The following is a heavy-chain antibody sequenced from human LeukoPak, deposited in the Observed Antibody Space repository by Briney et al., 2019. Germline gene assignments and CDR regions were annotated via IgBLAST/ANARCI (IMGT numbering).Heavy chain of an antibody. J-gene: IGHJ6*02. CDR2: ISGSGGST. V-gene: IGHV3-23*01. Sequence: PGGSLRLSCAASGFTFSSYAMSRVRQAPGKGLEWVSAISGSGGSTYYADSVKGRFTISRDNSKNTLYLQMNSLRAEDTAVYYCAKSWGYTGYYYYYGMDVWGQGTTVTVS. CDR3: AKSWGYTGYYYYYGMDV. CDR1: GFTFSSYA. D-gene: IGHD5-24*01.